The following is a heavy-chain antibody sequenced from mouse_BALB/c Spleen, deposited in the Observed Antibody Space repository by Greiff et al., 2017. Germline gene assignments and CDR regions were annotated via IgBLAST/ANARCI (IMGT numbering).Heavy chain of an antibody. Sequence: QVQLQQSGPGLVQPSQSLSITCTVSGFSLTSYGVHWVRQSPGKGLEWLGVIWSGGSTDYNAAFISRLSISKDNSKSQVFFKMNSLQANDTAIYYCARPYYGNYGFAYWGQGTLVTVSA. D-gene: IGHD2-10*01. V-gene: IGHV2-2*02. J-gene: IGHJ3*01. CDR1: GFSLTSYG. CDR3: ARPYYGNYGFAY. CDR2: IWSGGST.